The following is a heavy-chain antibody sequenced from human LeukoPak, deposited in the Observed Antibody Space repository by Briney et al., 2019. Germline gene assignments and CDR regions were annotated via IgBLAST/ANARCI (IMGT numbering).Heavy chain of an antibody. CDR1: GFTFSSYA. J-gene: IGHJ5*02. Sequence: GGSLRLSCAASGFTFSSYAMSWVRQAPGEGLEWGSTISGSNGNTHYADSVKGRFTISRDNSKNTLYLQMNSLRAEDTAVYYCVRESPVAAVGRSWFDPWGQGTLVTVSS. CDR3: VRESPVAAVGRSWFDP. D-gene: IGHD6-13*01. V-gene: IGHV3-23*01. CDR2: ISGSNGNT.